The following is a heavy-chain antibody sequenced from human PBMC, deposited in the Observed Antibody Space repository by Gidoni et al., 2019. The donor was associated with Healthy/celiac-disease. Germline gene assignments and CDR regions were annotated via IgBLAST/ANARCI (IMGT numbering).Heavy chain of an antibody. CDR2: ISAYNGNT. J-gene: IGHJ5*02. Sequence: QVQLVQSGAEVKKPGASVKVSCKASGYTFTSYGISWVRQAPGQGLEWMGWISAYNGNTNEAQKLQGRVTMNTDTSTSKAYMELRSLRTDDTDVYYCARGVYCSGGSCLSLGVRVSWFDPWGQGTLVTVSS. CDR1: GYTFTSYG. D-gene: IGHD2-15*01. CDR3: ARGVYCSGGSCLSLGVRVSWFDP. V-gene: IGHV1-18*01.